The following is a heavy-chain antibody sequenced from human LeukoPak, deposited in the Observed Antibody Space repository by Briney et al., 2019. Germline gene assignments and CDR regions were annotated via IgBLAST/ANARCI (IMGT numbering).Heavy chain of an antibody. Sequence: PGRSLRLSCAAPGFTFSNYGMPWVRQAPGKGLEWVAVIWYDGSNKYYADSVKGRFTISRDNSKNTLYLQMNSLRAEDTAVYYCARDLEYRHMDYWGQGTLVTVSS. CDR3: ARDLEYRHMDY. D-gene: IGHD2/OR15-2a*01. CDR1: GFTFSNYG. V-gene: IGHV3-33*01. J-gene: IGHJ4*02. CDR2: IWYDGSNK.